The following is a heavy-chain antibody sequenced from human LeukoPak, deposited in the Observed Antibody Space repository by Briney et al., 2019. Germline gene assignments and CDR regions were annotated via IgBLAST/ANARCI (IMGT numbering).Heavy chain of an antibody. CDR1: GGSISSDY. Sequence: PSETLSLTCTVSGGSISSDYWNWIRQPAGKGLEWIGHIYTSENTNYNPSLKSRVTTSVDASKNQFSLNLSSVTAADTAVYYCARGTKWAYDYWGQGTLVTVSS. CDR2: IYTSENT. V-gene: IGHV4-4*07. CDR3: ARGTKWAYDY. J-gene: IGHJ4*02. D-gene: IGHD1-26*01.